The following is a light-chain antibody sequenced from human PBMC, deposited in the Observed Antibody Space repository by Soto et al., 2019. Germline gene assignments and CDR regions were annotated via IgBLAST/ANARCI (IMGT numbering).Light chain of an antibody. CDR1: SSNIGAG. CDR2: GAS. J-gene: IGKJ4*01. V-gene: IGKV3D-15*01. Sequence: VLTQPPSVSGAPGQRVTISCTGSSSNIGAGYDVHWYQQKPGQPPRLLIFGASTRATGIPARFSGSGSEAEFALTISTLQSEDSAVYYCQQYSVWPLTFGGGTKVDIK. CDR3: QQYSVWPLT.